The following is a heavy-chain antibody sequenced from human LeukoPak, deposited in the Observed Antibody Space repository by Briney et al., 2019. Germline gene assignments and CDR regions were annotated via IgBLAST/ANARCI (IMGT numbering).Heavy chain of an antibody. J-gene: IGHJ3*02. CDR3: ARGAPGITIFGVVITDAFDI. D-gene: IGHD3-3*01. V-gene: IGHV1-69*13. CDR2: IIPIFGTA. CDR1: GGTFSSYA. Sequence: ASVKVSCKASGGTFSSYAISWVRQAPGQGLEWMGGIIPIFGTANYAQKFQGRVTITADESTSTAYMELSSLRSEDTAVYYCARGAPGITIFGVVITDAFDIWGQGTMVTVSS.